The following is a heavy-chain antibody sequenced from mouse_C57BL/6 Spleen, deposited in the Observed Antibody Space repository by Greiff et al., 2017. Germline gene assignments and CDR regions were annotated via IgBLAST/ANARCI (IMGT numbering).Heavy chain of an antibody. D-gene: IGHD2-4*01. V-gene: IGHV5-17*01. CDR1: GFTFSDYG. J-gene: IGHJ3*01. CDR3: ARKAYDYDVRSWFAY. CDR2: ISSGSSTL. Sequence: EVMLVESGGGLVKPGGSLKLSCAASGFTFSDYGMHWVRQAPEKGLEWVAYISSGSSTLYYADTVKGRFTISRDNAKNTLFLQMTSLRSEDTAMYYCARKAYDYDVRSWFAYWGQGTLVTVSA.